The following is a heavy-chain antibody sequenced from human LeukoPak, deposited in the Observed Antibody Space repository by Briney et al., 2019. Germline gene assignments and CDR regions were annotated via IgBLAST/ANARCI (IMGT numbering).Heavy chain of an antibody. V-gene: IGHV3-30*18. CDR2: ISYDGSNK. J-gene: IGHJ4*02. Sequence: GGSLRLSCAASGFTFSSYGMHWVRQAPGKGLEWVAVISYDGSNKYYADSVKGRFTISRDNSKNTLYLQMNSLRAEDTAVYYCAKGVYDSSGYYGDYFDYWGQGTLVTVSS. CDR1: GFTFSSYG. CDR3: AKGVYDSSGYYGDYFDY. D-gene: IGHD3-22*01.